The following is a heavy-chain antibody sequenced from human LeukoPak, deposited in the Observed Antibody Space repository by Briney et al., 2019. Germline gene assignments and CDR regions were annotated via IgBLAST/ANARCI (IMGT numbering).Heavy chain of an antibody. CDR3: AGDLSPYSSGWYYYYGMDV. CDR2: IIPIFGTA. J-gene: IGHJ6*02. V-gene: IGHV1-69*01. D-gene: IGHD6-19*01. CDR1: GGTFSSYA. Sequence: SVKVSCKASGGTFSSYAISWVRQAPGQGLEWMGGIIPIFGTANYAQKFQGRVTITADESTSTAYMELSSLRSEDTAVYYCAGDLSPYSSGWYYYYGMDVWGQGTTVTVSS.